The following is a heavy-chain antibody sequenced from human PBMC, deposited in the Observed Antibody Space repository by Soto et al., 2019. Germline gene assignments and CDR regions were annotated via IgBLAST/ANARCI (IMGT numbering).Heavy chain of an antibody. CDR2: VYYSGTT. V-gene: IGHV4-39*01. J-gene: IGHJ5*02. Sequence: QLQLQESGPGLVKPSETLSLTCIVSGGSIISSSYYWVWIRQPPGKGLEWIGDVYYSGTTHYNPSLNSRVTISVDTSKNQFSLRLSSVTAADTAVYYCARLRPHGNWFDPWGQGTLVTVS. CDR1: GGSIISSSYY. CDR3: ARLRPHGNWFDP.